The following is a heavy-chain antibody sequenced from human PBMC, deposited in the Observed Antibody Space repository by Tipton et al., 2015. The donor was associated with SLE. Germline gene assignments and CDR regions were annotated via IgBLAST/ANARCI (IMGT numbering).Heavy chain of an antibody. CDR3: ARVSGPRGSFDY. J-gene: IGHJ4*02. CDR2: INHSGST. D-gene: IGHD3-10*01. Sequence: TLSLTCAVYGGSFSGYYWSWIRQPPGKGLEWIGEINHSGSTNFNPSLKSRVTISVDTSKNQFSLKLTSLTDADTAVFYCARVSGPRGSFDYWGQGKLVTVSS. V-gene: IGHV4-34*01. CDR1: GGSFSGYY.